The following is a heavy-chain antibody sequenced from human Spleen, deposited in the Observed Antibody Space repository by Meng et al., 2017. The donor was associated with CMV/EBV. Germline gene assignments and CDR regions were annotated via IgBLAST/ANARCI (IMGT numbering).Heavy chain of an antibody. D-gene: IGHD3-10*01. Sequence: VRLQAPGPGLSKPSETLSLTCTVSGGSIRSYYWSWIRQPAGKGLEWIGRIYTSGSTNYNPSLKSRVTMSVDTSKNQFSLKLSSVTAADTAVYYCARDLPYENYYGSGSYPDYWGQGTLVTVSS. CDR3: ARDLPYENYYGSGSYPDY. J-gene: IGHJ4*02. CDR1: GGSIRSYY. V-gene: IGHV4-4*07. CDR2: IYTSGST.